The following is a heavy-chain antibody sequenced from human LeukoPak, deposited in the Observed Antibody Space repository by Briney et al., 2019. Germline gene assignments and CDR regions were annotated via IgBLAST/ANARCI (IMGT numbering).Heavy chain of an antibody. J-gene: IGHJ3*02. CDR1: GGSISSYY. V-gene: IGHV4-59*01. Sequence: SETLSLTCTVSGGSISSYYWSWIRQPPGKGLEWIGYIYYSGSTNYNPSLKSRVTISVDTSKNQFSLKLSSVTAADTAVYYCARSVGYCSSTSCHTDAFDIWGQGTMVTVSS. CDR3: ARSVGYCSSTSCHTDAFDI. CDR2: IYYSGST. D-gene: IGHD2-2*01.